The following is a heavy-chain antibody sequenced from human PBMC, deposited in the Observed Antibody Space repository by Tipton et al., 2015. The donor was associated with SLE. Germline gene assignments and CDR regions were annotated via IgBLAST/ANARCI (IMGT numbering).Heavy chain of an antibody. J-gene: IGHJ6*02. Sequence: LRLSCTVSGGSISSYYWSWIRQPAGKGLEWIGRIYTSGSTNYNPSLKSRVTISVDTSKNQFSLKLSRVTAADTAGYYCARGGMDVWGQGTTVTVSS. CDR1: GGSISSYY. V-gene: IGHV4-4*07. CDR2: IYTSGST. CDR3: ARGGMDV.